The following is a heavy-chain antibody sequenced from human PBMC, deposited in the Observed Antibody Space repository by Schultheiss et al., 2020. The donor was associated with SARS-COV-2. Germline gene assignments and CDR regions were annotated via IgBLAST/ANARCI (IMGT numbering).Heavy chain of an antibody. V-gene: IGHV3-15*01. CDR2: IKSKTDGGTT. Sequence: GGSLRLSCAASGFTFSNAWMSWVRQAPGKGLEWVGRIKSKTDGGTTDYAAPVKGRFTISRDDSKNTLYLQMNSLKTEDTAVYYCTTDGTYYDFWSGYSENYYGMDVWGQGTTVTVSS. D-gene: IGHD3-3*01. CDR1: GFTFSNAW. CDR3: TTDGTYYDFWSGYSENYYGMDV. J-gene: IGHJ6*02.